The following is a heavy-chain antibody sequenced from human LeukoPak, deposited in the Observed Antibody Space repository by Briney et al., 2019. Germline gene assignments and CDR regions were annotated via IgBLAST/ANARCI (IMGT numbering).Heavy chain of an antibody. J-gene: IGHJ6*02. D-gene: IGHD2-8*01. CDR2: IWFDKNQ. CDR1: GNYW. Sequence: PGGSLRLSCAASGNYWMHWVGQAPGKGLEWVADIWFDKNQHFADSVKGRFAISRDNSKNTVYLQINSLRAEDTAVYYCARDRHCVNGVCHSPPGMDVWGQGTTVTVSS. V-gene: IGHV3-33*08. CDR3: ARDRHCVNGVCHSPPGMDV.